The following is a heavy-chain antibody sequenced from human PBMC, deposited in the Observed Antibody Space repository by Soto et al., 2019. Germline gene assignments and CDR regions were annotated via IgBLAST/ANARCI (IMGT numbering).Heavy chain of an antibody. CDR1: GGSISSGGYY. D-gene: IGHD3-22*01. CDR2: IYHTGNA. V-gene: IGHV4-39*01. CDR3: ARDFFDSSDYTTNWFDP. J-gene: IGHJ5*02. Sequence: SETLSLTCTVSGGSISSGGYYWAWIRQPPGEGLEWIGSIYHTGNAYYNPSLKSRVTISVDTSKNQFSLKLTSVTAADAVLYYCARDFFDSSDYTTNWFDPWGQGTLVTVSS.